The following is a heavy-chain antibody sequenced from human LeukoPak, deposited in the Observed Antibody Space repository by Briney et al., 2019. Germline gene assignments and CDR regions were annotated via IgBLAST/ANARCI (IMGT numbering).Heavy chain of an antibody. V-gene: IGHV3-23*01. J-gene: IGHJ4*02. CDR2: ISGSGGGT. D-gene: IGHD1-26*01. CDR3: ARDPVVAATYFDY. Sequence: GGSLRLSCTASGFIFSSYALSWVRQAPGKGLEWVSGISGSGGGTYYSDSVKGRFTISRDNPKNTVYLQMNNLRDEDTAIYYCARDPVVAATYFDYWGQGTLVTVSS. CDR1: GFIFSSYA.